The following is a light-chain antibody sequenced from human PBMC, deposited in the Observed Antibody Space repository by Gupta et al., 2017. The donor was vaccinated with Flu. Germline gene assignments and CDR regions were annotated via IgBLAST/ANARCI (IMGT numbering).Light chain of an antibody. CDR1: QSVLYSSNNKNY. J-gene: IGKJ4*01. V-gene: IGKV4-1*01. Sequence: DIVMTQSPDPLAVSLGERATINCKSSQSVLYSSNNKNYLAWYQQKPGQPPKLLIYWASTRESGVPDRFSGRGSGTDFTLTISSLQAEDVAVYYCQQYDSTPLTFGGGTRVEIK. CDR2: WAS. CDR3: QQYDSTPLT.